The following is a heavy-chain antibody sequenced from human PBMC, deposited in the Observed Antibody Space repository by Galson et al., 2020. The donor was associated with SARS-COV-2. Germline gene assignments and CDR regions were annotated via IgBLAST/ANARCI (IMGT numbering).Heavy chain of an antibody. Sequence: KISCKASGGTFSSYAISWVRQAPGQGLEWMGGIIPIFGTANYAQKFQGRVTITTDESTSTAYMELSSLRSEDTAVYYCARYPLYCSSTSGSLSYYYRDVWGKGTTVTVSS. CDR1: GGTFSSYA. J-gene: IGHJ6*03. V-gene: IGHV1-69*05. CDR2: IIPIFGTA. CDR3: ARYPLYCSSTSGSLSYYYRDV. D-gene: IGHD2-2*01.